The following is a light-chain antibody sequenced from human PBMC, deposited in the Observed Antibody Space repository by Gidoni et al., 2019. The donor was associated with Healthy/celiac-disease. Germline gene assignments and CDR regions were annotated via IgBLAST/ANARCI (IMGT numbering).Light chain of an antibody. CDR2: DAS. CDR3: QQRSNCPFT. J-gene: IGKJ3*01. CDR1: QGVSSY. Sequence: EIVLTQSPATLSLSPGERATLSCRASQGVSSYLAWYQQKPGQAPRLLIYDASNRATGIPARFSGSGPGTDSTITISSLEPEDFAVYYCQQRSNCPFTFGPGTKVDIK. V-gene: IGKV3D-11*01.